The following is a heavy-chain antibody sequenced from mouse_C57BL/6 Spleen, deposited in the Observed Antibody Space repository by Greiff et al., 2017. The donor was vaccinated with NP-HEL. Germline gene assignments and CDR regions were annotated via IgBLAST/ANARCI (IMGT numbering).Heavy chain of an antibody. CDR3: ARDITTVVAPPFFDY. Sequence: QVQLQQSGAELVKPGASVKISCKASGYAFSSYWMNWVKQRPGKGLEWIGQIYPGDGDTNYNGKFKGKATLTADKSSSTAYMQLSSLTSEDSAVYFCARDITTVVAPPFFDYWGQGTTLTVSS. CDR2: IYPGDGDT. J-gene: IGHJ2*01. V-gene: IGHV1-80*01. D-gene: IGHD1-1*01. CDR1: GYAFSSYW.